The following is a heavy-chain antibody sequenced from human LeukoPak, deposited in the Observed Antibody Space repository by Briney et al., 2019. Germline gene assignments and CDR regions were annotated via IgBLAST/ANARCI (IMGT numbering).Heavy chain of an antibody. V-gene: IGHV3-23*01. CDR2: ITAAGDT. D-gene: IGHD3/OR15-3a*01. Sequence: GGSLRLSCAASAFTFSSYSMSWVRQAPGRGLEWVSAITAAGDTFYTDSVKGRFTISRDNSKNTLSLQMDSLTAEDTAVYYCARRAHEGTGFFFYFDCWGQGTLVSVPS. CDR1: AFTFSSYS. CDR3: ARRAHEGTGFFFYFDC. J-gene: IGHJ4*02.